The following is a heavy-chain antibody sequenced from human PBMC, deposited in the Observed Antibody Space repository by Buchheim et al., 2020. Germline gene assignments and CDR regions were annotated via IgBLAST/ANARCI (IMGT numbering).Heavy chain of an antibody. CDR1: GFTFSSYG. CDR3: AKELSPLEPHYGMDV. CDR2: ISYDGSNK. V-gene: IGHV3-30*18. D-gene: IGHD1-14*01. Sequence: QVQLVESGGGVVQPGRSLRLSCAASGFTFSSYGMHWVRQAPGKGLEWVAVISYDGSNKYYADSVKGRFTISRDNSKNTLYLQKNSLRAEDTAVYYCAKELSPLEPHYGMDVWGQGTT. J-gene: IGHJ6*02.